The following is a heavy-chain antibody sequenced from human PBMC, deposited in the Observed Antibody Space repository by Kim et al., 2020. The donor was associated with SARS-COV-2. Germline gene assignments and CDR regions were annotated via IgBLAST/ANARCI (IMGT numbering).Heavy chain of an antibody. J-gene: IGHJ4*02. D-gene: IGHD2-15*01. CDR3: ARDRRDCSGGSCYSWVDY. Sequence: LKSRVTISVDTSKNQFSLKLSSVTAADTAVYYCARDRRDCSGGSCYSWVDYWGQGTLVTVSS. V-gene: IGHV4-31*02.